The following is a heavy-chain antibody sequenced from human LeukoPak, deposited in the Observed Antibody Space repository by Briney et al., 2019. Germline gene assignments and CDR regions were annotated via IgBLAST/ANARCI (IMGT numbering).Heavy chain of an antibody. J-gene: IGHJ4*02. D-gene: IGHD6-19*01. V-gene: IGHV3-66*01. CDR3: ARAVDSSGWYRHFDY. Sequence: PGGSLRLSCAASGFTVSSNYMSWVRQAPGKGLEWVSVIYSSGSTYYADSVKGRFTISRDNSKNTLYLQMNSLRAEDTAVYYCARAVDSSGWYRHFDYWGQGTLVTVSS. CDR2: IYSSGST. CDR1: GFTVSSNY.